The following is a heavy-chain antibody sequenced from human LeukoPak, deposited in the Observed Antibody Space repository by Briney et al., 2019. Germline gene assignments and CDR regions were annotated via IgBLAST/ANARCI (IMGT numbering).Heavy chain of an antibody. Sequence: GGSLRLSCAASGFTFSSYAMSWVRQAPGKGLEWVSAISGSGGSTYYADPVKGRFAISRDNSKNTLYLQMNSLRAEDTAVYFCARASTSGWDGFDHWGQGTLVTVSS. V-gene: IGHV3-23*01. J-gene: IGHJ4*02. D-gene: IGHD6-19*01. CDR1: GFTFSSYA. CDR3: ARASTSGWDGFDH. CDR2: ISGSGGST.